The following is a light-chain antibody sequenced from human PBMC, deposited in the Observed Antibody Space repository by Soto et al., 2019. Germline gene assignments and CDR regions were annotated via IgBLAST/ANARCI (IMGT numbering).Light chain of an antibody. Sequence: EIVLTQSPATLSLSPGERATLSCRASQSVSSYLAWYQQKPGQAPRLLIYDASNRATGIPARFSGSGSGTDFTLTISRLEPEDFATYYCQQYDSFSVTFGQGTRLEI. CDR1: QSVSSY. CDR2: DAS. V-gene: IGKV3-11*01. CDR3: QQYDSFSVT. J-gene: IGKJ5*01.